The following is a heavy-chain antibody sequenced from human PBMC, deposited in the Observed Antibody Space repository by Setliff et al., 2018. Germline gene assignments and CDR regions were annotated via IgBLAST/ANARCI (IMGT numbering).Heavy chain of an antibody. CDR3: ARGPPDFVVVPAAAKFDY. V-gene: IGHV1-18*01. Sequence: ASVKVSCKASGFVFTNYAITWVRQAPGQGLEWMGWISPIYGYTSYAQKFQDRVTITADTPTSTAYMELRSLRSDDTAVYYCARGPPDFVVVPAAAKFDYWGQGTLVTVSS. CDR1: GFVFTNYA. J-gene: IGHJ4*02. CDR2: ISPIYGYT. D-gene: IGHD2-2*01.